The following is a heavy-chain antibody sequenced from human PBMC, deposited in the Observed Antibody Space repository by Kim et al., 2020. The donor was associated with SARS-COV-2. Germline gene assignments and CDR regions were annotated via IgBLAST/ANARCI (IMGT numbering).Heavy chain of an antibody. J-gene: IGHJ4*02. Sequence: YKHSHKSRVSISVDTPKNQFALKLSSVTAADTAVYYCARLAPSYSSSCDYWGQGTLVTVSS. D-gene: IGHD6-13*01. V-gene: IGHV4-61*07. CDR3: ARLAPSYSSSCDY.